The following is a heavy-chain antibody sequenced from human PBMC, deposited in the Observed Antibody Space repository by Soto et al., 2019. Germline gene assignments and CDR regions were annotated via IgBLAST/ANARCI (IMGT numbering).Heavy chain of an antibody. Sequence: QVQLVQSGAEVKKPGASVKVSCKASGYTFTSYGISWVRQAPGQGLEWMGWISAYNGNTNYAQKLQGRVTMTTDTAATTPYVGGRSRRSAAPAVYCGAGGPGGGATTSGYWGQGTLVTVSS. D-gene: IGHD1-26*01. CDR1: GYTFTSYG. CDR2: ISAYNGNT. J-gene: IGHJ4*02. CDR3: AGGPGGGATTSGY. V-gene: IGHV1-18*01.